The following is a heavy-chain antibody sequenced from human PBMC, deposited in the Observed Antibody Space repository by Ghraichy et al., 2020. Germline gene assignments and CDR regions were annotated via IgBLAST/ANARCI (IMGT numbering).Heavy chain of an antibody. D-gene: IGHD2-15*01. V-gene: IGHV3-23*01. CDR1: GFTFSSYA. Sequence: LSLTCAASGFTFSSYAMSWVRQAPGKGLEWVSAISGSGGSTYYADSVKGRFTISRDNSKNTLYLQMNSLRAEDTAVYYCAKDGYCSGGSCYYYYGMDVWGQGTTVTVSS. CDR3: AKDGYCSGGSCYYYYGMDV. J-gene: IGHJ6*02. CDR2: ISGSGGST.